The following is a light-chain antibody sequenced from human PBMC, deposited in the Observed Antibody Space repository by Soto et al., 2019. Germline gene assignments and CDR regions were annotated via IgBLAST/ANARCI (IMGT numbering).Light chain of an antibody. V-gene: IGLV2-14*01. J-gene: IGLJ1*01. CDR1: SSDVGGYNY. CDR3: SSYTSSSPLCV. Sequence: QSVLTQPASVSGSPGQSITISCTGTSSDVGGYNYVSWYQQHPGKAPKLMIYEVSNRPSGVSNRISGSKSGNTASLTISGLQAEDEADYYCSSYTSSSPLCVFGTGTKVTVL. CDR2: EVS.